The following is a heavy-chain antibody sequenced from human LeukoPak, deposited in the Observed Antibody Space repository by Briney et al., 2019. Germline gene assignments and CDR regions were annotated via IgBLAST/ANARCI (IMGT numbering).Heavy chain of an antibody. CDR1: GGSISSGGYY. D-gene: IGHD2-15*01. CDR3: ARVGGGYPADP. J-gene: IGHJ5*02. Sequence: SQTLSLTCTVSGGSISSGGYYWSWIRQHPGKGLEWIGYIYYRGSTYYNPSLKSRVAISVDTSKNQFSLKLSSVTAADTAVYYCARVGGGYPADPWGQGTLVTVSS. V-gene: IGHV4-31*03. CDR2: IYYRGST.